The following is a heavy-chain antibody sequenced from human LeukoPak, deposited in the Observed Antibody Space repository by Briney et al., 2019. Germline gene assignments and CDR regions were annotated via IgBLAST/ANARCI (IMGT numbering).Heavy chain of an antibody. V-gene: IGHV4-59*08. CDR2: IYYNGTT. J-gene: IGHJ4*02. CDR3: ARSPEIHYGSRRRLYYFDY. Sequence: PSETLSPTCSVSGGSITGYYWSWIRQLPGKGLEWLGYIYYNGTTSYHPSLRSRLTISQDASKSLFSLRLRSVTAADAAIYFCARSPEIHYGSRRRLYYFDYWGQGKLVIVS. D-gene: IGHD3-10*01. CDR1: GGSITGYY.